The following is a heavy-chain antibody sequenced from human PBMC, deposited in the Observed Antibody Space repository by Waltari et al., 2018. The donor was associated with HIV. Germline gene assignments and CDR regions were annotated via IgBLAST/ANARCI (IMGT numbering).Heavy chain of an antibody. CDR3: AREGQEAFDI. Sequence: QVQLQESGPGLVKPSETLSLTCTVSGGSISSYYWSWIRQPPGKGLEWIGYIYYSGSTNYNPSLKSRVTISVDTSKNQFSLKLSSVTAADTAVYYCAREGQEAFDIWGQGTMVTVSS. CDR1: GGSISSYY. V-gene: IGHV4-59*01. CDR2: IYYSGST. J-gene: IGHJ3*02.